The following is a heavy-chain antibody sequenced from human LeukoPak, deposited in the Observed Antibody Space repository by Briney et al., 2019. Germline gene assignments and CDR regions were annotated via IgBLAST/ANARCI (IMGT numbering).Heavy chain of an antibody. J-gene: IGHJ5*02. CDR1: GYSFTGYY. Sequence: ASGKVSCKASGYSFTGYYIHWVRQAPGQGLEWMGWINPNSGGTNYAQKFQGRVTMTRDTSISTAYMELSRLRSDDTAVYYCARGDIVVLPAGIPHNWFDPWGQGTLVTVSS. CDR3: ARGDIVVLPAGIPHNWFDP. V-gene: IGHV1-2*02. D-gene: IGHD2-2*02. CDR2: INPNSGGT.